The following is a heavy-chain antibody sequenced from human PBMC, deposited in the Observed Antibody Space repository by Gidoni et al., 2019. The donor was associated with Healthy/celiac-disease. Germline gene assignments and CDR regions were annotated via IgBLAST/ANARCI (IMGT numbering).Heavy chain of an antibody. CDR2: IRWNSGRI. J-gene: IGHJ4*02. V-gene: IGHV3-9*01. D-gene: IGHD2-2*01. CDR3: AKDQGVVVVPAAWIDY. Sequence: EVQLAESGGGLVQPGRSLRLSCAASRFTFYVYAMHWVRHAPGKGLEGVSGIRWNSGRIGYADYVKGRLTISRDNAKNSLYLQMNSLRAEDTALYYCAKDQGVVVVPAAWIDYWGQGTLVTVSS. CDR1: RFTFYVYA.